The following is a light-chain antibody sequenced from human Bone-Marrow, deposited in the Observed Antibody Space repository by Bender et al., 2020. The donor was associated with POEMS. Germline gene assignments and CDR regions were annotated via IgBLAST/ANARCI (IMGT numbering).Light chain of an antibody. CDR2: EVS. CDR3: CSYTDRSTFV. CDR1: SSDIGGYDY. V-gene: IGLV2-23*02. Sequence: QSALTQPASVSGSPGQSITISCTGSSSDIGGYDYVSWYQQHPGKAPKLLIYEVSKGPSGVSNRFSGSKSGNTASLTISGLQADDEADYYCCSYTDRSTFVFGSGTKVTVL. J-gene: IGLJ1*01.